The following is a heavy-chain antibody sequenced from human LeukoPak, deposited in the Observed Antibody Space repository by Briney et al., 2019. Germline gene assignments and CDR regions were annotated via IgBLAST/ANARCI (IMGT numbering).Heavy chain of an antibody. V-gene: IGHV4-38-2*01. CDR2: IYHSGST. CDR3: ARRNVVGGSYYFDY. Sequence: SETLSLTCAVSGYSISSGYYWGWIRQPPGKGLEWIGSIYHSGSTYYNPSLKSRVTISVDTSKNQFSLKLSSVTAADTAVYYCARRNVVGGSYYFDYWGQGTLVTVSS. D-gene: IGHD1-26*01. J-gene: IGHJ4*02. CDR1: GYSISSGYY.